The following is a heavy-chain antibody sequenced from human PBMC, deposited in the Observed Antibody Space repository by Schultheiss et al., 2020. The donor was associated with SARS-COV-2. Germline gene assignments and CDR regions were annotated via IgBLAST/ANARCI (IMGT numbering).Heavy chain of an antibody. CDR3: ARDSNTFGGVSDAFDI. J-gene: IGHJ3*02. V-gene: IGHV4-59*01. CDR1: GGSISSYY. Sequence: SQTLSLTCTVSGGSISSYYWSWIRQPPGKGLEWIGSIYYSGSTNYNPSLKSRVTISVDTSKNQFSLKLSSVTAADTAVYYCARDSNTFGGVSDAFDIWGQGTMVTVSS. CDR2: IYYSGST. D-gene: IGHD3-16*01.